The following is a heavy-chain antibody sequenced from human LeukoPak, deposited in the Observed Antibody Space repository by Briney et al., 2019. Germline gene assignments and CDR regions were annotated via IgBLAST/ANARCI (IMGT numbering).Heavy chain of an antibody. J-gene: IGHJ4*02. D-gene: IGHD1-1*01. CDR3: ARVLLEREAG. Sequence: RGSLRLSCAASGFSLSGYWTHWVRQAPGKGLVWVSRINSDESSTSYADSVKGRFTISRDNAKNTLYLQMNSLRAEDTAMYYCARVLLEREAGWGQGTLVTVSS. CDR1: GFSLSGYW. CDR2: INSDESST. V-gene: IGHV3-74*01.